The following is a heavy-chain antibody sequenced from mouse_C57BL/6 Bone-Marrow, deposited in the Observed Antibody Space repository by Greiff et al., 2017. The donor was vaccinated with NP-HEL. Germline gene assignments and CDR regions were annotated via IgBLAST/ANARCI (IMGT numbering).Heavy chain of an antibody. CDR3: TRWRDGGYFDY. CDR2: IDPETGGT. D-gene: IGHD2-3*01. Sequence: QVQLQQSGAELVRPGASVTLSCKASGYTFTDYEMHWVKQTPVHGLEWIGAIDPETGGTAYNQKFKGKAILTADTSSSTAYMELRSLTSEDSAVYYCTRWRDGGYFDYWGQGTTLTVSS. V-gene: IGHV1-15*01. J-gene: IGHJ2*01. CDR1: GYTFTDYE.